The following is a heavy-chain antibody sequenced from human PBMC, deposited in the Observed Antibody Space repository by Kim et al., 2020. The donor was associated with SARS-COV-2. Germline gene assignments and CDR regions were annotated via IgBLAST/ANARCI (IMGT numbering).Heavy chain of an antibody. CDR1: GFLVSSNY. Sequence: GGSLRLSCAASGFLVSSNYMSWVRQAPGKGLEWVSVLYSGGTTYYADSVRGRFTISRDNSQNTLSLEMNNLRAEDSAVYYCARGEEGSVGVVPIPIGAFDVWGQGTRVNVSS. J-gene: IGHJ3*01. CDR3: ARGEEGSVGVVPIPIGAFDV. CDR2: LYSGGTT. V-gene: IGHV3-66*01. D-gene: IGHD3-9*01.